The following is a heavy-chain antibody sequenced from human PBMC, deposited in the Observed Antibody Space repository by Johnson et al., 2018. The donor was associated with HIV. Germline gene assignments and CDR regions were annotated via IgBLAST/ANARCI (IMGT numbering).Heavy chain of an antibody. J-gene: IGHJ3*02. D-gene: IGHD3-3*02. CDR3: ARAHLIFPKNAFDI. Sequence: VQLVESGGGLVQPGGSLRLSCVASGFTFSSYDMHWVRQATGKGLEWVSLIYSGGSTYYADSVKGRFTISRDNSKNTLYLQMNSLRAEDTAVYYCARAHLIFPKNAFDIWGQGTTVMVSS. CDR2: IYSGGST. CDR1: GFTFSSYD. V-gene: IGHV3-66*01.